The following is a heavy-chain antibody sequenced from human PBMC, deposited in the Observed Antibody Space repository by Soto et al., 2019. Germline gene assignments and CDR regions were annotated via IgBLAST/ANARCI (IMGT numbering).Heavy chain of an antibody. CDR3: AREKNWNNFYFYYGIDV. V-gene: IGHV1-18*01. J-gene: IGHJ6*02. CDR2: ISVYNGDT. D-gene: IGHD1-1*01. Sequence: GASVKVSCKASGYIFSSYGISWVRQAPGQGLEWMGWISVYNGDTTYAQKFQGRVTMTTDTSTSTAYMELGSLRSDDTAVYYCAREKNWNNFYFYYGIDVWGQGTTVTVSS. CDR1: GYIFSSYG.